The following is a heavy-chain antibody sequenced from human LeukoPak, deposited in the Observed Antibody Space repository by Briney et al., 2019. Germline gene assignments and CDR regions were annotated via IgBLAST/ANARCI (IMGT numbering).Heavy chain of an antibody. Sequence: PGRSLRLSYAASGFTFDDYAMHWVRQAPGKGLEWVSGISWNSGHIGYADSVKGRFTISRDNAKNSLYLQMNSLRTEDTALYYCASQPSFGHLLSGFHFDFWGQGTLVTVSS. CDR3: ASQPSFGHLLSGFHFDF. V-gene: IGHV3-9*01. CDR2: ISWNSGHI. D-gene: IGHD3-16*01. CDR1: GFTFDDYA. J-gene: IGHJ4*02.